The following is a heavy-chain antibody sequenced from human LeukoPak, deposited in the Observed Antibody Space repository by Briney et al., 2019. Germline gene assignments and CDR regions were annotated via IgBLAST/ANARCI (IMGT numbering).Heavy chain of an antibody. Sequence: ETLSLTCAVYGGSFSGYYWSWVRQAPGKGLEWVANIKQDGSEKYYVDSVKGRFTISRDNAKNSLYLQMNSLRAEDTAVYYCARVKRVFFRYYYYMDVWGKGTTVTVSS. CDR1: GGSFSGYY. D-gene: IGHD6-13*01. CDR2: IKQDGSEK. V-gene: IGHV3-7*01. J-gene: IGHJ6*03. CDR3: ARVKRVFFRYYYYMDV.